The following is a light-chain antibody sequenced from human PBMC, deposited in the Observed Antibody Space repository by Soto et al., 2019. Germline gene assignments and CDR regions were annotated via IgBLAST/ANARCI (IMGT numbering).Light chain of an antibody. CDR1: SSDVGGYNY. Sequence: QSVLTQPRSVSGCPGQSVTISCTGTSSDVGGYNYVSWYQHHPGKAPKLMIYDVSKRPSGVPDRFSGSKSGNTASLTISGLQAEDEADYYCSSYAGTYTYVFGTGTKVTVL. J-gene: IGLJ1*01. V-gene: IGLV2-11*01. CDR3: SSYAGTYTYV. CDR2: DVS.